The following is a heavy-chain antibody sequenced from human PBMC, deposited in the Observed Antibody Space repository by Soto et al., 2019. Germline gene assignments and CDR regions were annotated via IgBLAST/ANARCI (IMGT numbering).Heavy chain of an antibody. V-gene: IGHV1-69*06. D-gene: IGHD1-26*01. J-gene: IGHJ6*02. Sequence: QVQLVQSGAEVKKPGSSVKFSCKASVSTFSNYAINWVRQAPGQGLEWMGGITPILGSANYAQTFQGRVTIIADKSTNSVYIELSSLRSEDTPVYYCANLEAVGYYYHGMDVWGQGTTVTVS. CDR1: VSTFSNYA. CDR2: ITPILGSA. CDR3: ANLEAVGYYYHGMDV.